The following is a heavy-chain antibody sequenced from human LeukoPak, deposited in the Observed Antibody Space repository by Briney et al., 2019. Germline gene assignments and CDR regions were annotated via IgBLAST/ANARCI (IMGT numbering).Heavy chain of an antibody. CDR1: GGSISSSSYY. CDR3: ARTEDIVVVVAAK. CDR2: VYYGGST. V-gene: IGHV4-39*01. Sequence: SETLSLTCTVSGGSISSSSYYWGWIRHAPGKGLEWIGSVYYGGSTYYNPSLKSRVTISVDTSKNQFSLKLSSVTAADTAVYCCARTEDIVVVVAAKWGQGTLVTVSS. J-gene: IGHJ4*02. D-gene: IGHD2-15*01.